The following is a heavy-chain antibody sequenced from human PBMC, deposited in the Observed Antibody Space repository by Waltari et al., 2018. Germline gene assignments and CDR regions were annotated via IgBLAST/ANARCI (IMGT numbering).Heavy chain of an antibody. Sequence: QLQLQESGPGLVKPSETLSLTCTVSGRSISSSSYSWGWIRQPTGKGLEWIGSIDYSGSTYYNPSLKSRVTISVDTAKNQFSLKLSSVTAADTAVYYCARHDYDSSGYYRYYFDYWGQGTLVTVSS. CDR1: GRSISSSSYS. V-gene: IGHV4-39*01. CDR2: IDYSGST. D-gene: IGHD3-22*01. J-gene: IGHJ4*02. CDR3: ARHDYDSSGYYRYYFDY.